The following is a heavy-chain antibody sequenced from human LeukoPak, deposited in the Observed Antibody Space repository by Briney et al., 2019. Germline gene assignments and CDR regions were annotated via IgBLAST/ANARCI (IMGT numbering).Heavy chain of an antibody. CDR2: IYPGDSDT. J-gene: IGHJ6*02. Sequence: GESLKISCKGSGYSFTSYWIGWVRQMPGKGLEWMGIIYPGDSDTRYSPSFQGQVTISADKSLSTAYLQWSSLKASDTAMYYCARSISNSSFYFFYGIDVWGQGTTVTVSS. CDR3: ARSISNSSFYFFYGIDV. CDR1: GYSFTSYW. V-gene: IGHV5-51*01. D-gene: IGHD6-6*01.